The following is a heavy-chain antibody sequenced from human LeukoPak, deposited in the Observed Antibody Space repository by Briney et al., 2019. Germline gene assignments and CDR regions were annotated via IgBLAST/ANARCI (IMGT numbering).Heavy chain of an antibody. CDR1: GFTFSSYG. V-gene: IGHV3-30*18. CDR2: ISYDGSNK. Sequence: GGSLRLSCAASGFTFSSYGMHWVRQAPGKGLEWVAVISYDGSNKYYADSVKGRFTISRDNSKNTLYLQMNSLRAEDTAVYYCAKDPIRDYWGQGTLVTVSS. CDR3: AKDPIRDY. D-gene: IGHD3-3*02. J-gene: IGHJ4*02.